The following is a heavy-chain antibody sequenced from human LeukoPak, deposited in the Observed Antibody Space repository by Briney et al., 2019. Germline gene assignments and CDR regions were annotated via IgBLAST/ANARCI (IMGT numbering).Heavy chain of an antibody. CDR1: GFTFDDYA. V-gene: IGHV3-9*01. D-gene: IGHD1-26*01. Sequence: GGSLRLSCAASGFTFDDYAMHWVRQAPGKGLEWVSGISWNSGSIGYADSVKGRFTISRDNAKNSLYLQMNSLRAEDTALYYCAKDYPNSGSAPDAFDIWGQGTMVTVSS. J-gene: IGHJ3*02. CDR3: AKDYPNSGSAPDAFDI. CDR2: ISWNSGSI.